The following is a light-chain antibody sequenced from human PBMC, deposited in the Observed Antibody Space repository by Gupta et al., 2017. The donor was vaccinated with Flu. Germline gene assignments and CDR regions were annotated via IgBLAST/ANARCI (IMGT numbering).Light chain of an antibody. J-gene: IGLJ2*01. CDR1: SSNVENNNV. CDR2: EVR. Sequence: ITISCTGSSSNVENNNVFFYHQAHTATTPILIVYEVRQRSASVASCFSGSKSATTASRTISGLKAEDEDDYYGKSDAGISTCVFGGGTKLTVL. CDR3: KSDAGISTCV. V-gene: IGLV2-23*02.